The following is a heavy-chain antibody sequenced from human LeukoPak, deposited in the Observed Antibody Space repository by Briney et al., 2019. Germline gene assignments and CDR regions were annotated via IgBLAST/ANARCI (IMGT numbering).Heavy chain of an antibody. CDR3: ARRSGWAKIDY. Sequence: PSETLSLTCTVSGGSISSYYWSWIRQPPGKGLEWIGYIYYSGSTNYNPSLKSRVTISVDTSKNQFPLKLSSVTAADTAVYYCARRSGWAKIDYWGQGTLVTVSS. CDR1: GGSISSYY. V-gene: IGHV4-59*01. CDR2: IYYSGST. J-gene: IGHJ4*02. D-gene: IGHD6-19*01.